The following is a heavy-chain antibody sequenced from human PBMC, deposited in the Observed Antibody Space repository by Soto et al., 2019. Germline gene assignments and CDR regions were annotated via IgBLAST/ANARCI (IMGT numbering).Heavy chain of an antibody. D-gene: IGHD2-8*01. CDR2: VHHSGNT. J-gene: IGHJ5*02. Sequence: QVQVQESGPGLVKPSGTLSLTCSVSGVSISNTEWWHWVRQPPGKGLEWIGEVHHSGNTNYNPSLKRRVTVSVDKSKNQFLLMLRSVTAADTAVYYCAKWHPLNPWGQGTLVTVSS. CDR1: GVSISNTEW. V-gene: IGHV4-4*02. CDR3: AKWHPLNP.